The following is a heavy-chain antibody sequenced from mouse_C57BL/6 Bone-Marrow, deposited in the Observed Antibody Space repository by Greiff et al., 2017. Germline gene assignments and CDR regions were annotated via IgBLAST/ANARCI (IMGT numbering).Heavy chain of an antibody. V-gene: IGHV1-19*01. CDR1: GYTFTSYS. CDR3: ATHMDY. Sequence: VQLQQSGPVLVKPGASVKMSCKASGYTFTSYSMHWVQQSHGQSLEWIGVINPYNGGTNYNQTFKGKDTLTVDKSSSTAYMERNSLTSEDSAVYYCATHMDYWGQGTSVTVSS. J-gene: IGHJ4*01. CDR2: INPYNGGT.